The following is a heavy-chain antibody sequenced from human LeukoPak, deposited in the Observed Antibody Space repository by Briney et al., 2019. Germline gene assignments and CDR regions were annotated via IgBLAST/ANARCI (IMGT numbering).Heavy chain of an antibody. CDR1: GFTFSSYG. D-gene: IGHD2-21*02. Sequence: GRSLRLSCAASGFTFSSYGMHWVRQAPGKGLEWVAVIWYDGSNKYYADSVKGRFTISRDNSKNTLYLQMNSLRAEDTAVYYCARDPPYCGGDCPYFDYWGQGTLVTVSS. CDR3: ARDPPYCGGDCPYFDY. CDR2: IWYDGSNK. V-gene: IGHV3-33*01. J-gene: IGHJ4*02.